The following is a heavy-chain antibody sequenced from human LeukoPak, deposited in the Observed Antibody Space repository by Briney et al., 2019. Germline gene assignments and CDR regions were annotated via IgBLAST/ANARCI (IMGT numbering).Heavy chain of an antibody. J-gene: IGHJ3*02. CDR1: GFTFGDYA. V-gene: IGHV3-30-3*01. CDR3: ARDRGVGSSGWYGYAFDI. Sequence: GGSLRLSCTGSGFTFGDYAMHWVRQAPGKGREWVAVISYDGSNKYYADSVKGRFTISRDNSKNTLYLQMNSLRAEDTAVYYCARDRGVGSSGWYGYAFDIWGQGTMVTVSS. D-gene: IGHD6-19*01. CDR2: ISYDGSNK.